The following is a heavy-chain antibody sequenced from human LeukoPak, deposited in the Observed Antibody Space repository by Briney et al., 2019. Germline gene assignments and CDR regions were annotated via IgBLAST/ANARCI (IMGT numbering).Heavy chain of an antibody. D-gene: IGHD3-10*01. CDR1: GYTFTSYD. J-gene: IGHJ4*02. CDR3: ARDPAYYYGSGSYQDY. V-gene: IGHV1-2*02. CDR2: INPNSGGT. Sequence: ASVKVSCKASGYTFTSYDINWVRQAPGQGLEWMGWINPNSGGTNYAQKFQGRVTMTRDTSISTAYMELSRLRSDDTAVYYCARDPAYYYGSGSYQDYWGQGALVTVSS.